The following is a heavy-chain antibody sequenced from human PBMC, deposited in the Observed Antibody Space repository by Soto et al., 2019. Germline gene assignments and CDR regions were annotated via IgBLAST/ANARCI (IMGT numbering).Heavy chain of an antibody. Sequence: SETLSLTCTVSGGSISSGGYYWSWIRQHPGKGLEWIGYIYYSGSTYYNPSLKSRVTISVDTSKNQFSLKLSSVTAADTAVYYCARAIAAADIRGGKNYFDYWGQGTLVTVSS. J-gene: IGHJ4*02. CDR2: IYYSGST. D-gene: IGHD6-13*01. V-gene: IGHV4-31*03. CDR1: GGSISSGGYY. CDR3: ARAIAAADIRGGKNYFDY.